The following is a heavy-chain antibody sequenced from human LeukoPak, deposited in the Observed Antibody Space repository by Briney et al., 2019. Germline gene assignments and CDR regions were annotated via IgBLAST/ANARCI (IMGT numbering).Heavy chain of an antibody. CDR3: ARVGAVMVRGVPSYFDY. CDR1: GFAFSSYD. CDR2: ISSRSSYI. J-gene: IGHJ4*02. Sequence: GWSLRLSCAASGFAFSSYDMNWVRQAPGKGLEWVSSISSRSSYIYYADSVKGRFTISRDNAKNSLYLQMNSLRAEDTAVYYCARVGAVMVRGVPSYFDYWGQGTLVTVSS. V-gene: IGHV3-21*01. D-gene: IGHD3-10*01.